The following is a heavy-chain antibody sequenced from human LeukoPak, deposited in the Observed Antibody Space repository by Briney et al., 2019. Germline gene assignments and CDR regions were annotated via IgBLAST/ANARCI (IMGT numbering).Heavy chain of an antibody. CDR1: GGTFSSYA. D-gene: IGHD4-17*01. CDR2: IIPIFGTA. CDR3: AREGPGLYGDYGEN. V-gene: IGHV1-69*13. Sequence: GASVKVSCKASGGTFSSYAISWVRQAPGQGLEWMGGIIPIFGTANYAQKFQGRVTITADESTSTAYMELSSLRSEDTAVYYCAREGPGLYGDYGENWGQGTLVTVSS. J-gene: IGHJ4*02.